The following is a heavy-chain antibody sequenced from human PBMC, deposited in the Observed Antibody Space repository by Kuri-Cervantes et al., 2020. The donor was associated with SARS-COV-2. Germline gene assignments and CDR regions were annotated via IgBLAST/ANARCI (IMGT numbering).Heavy chain of an antibody. D-gene: IGHD3-22*01. J-gene: IGHJ4*02. CDR2: MNPNSGNT. CDR3: ARGGLIGYYDSSGYSVDY. CDR1: GGTFSSYA. V-gene: IGHV1-8*02. Sequence: ASVKVSCKASGGTFSSYAINWVRQATGQGLEWMGWMNPNSGNTGYAQKFQGRVTMTRNTSISTAYMELSSLRSEDTAVYYCARGGLIGYYDSSGYSVDYWGQGTLVTVSS.